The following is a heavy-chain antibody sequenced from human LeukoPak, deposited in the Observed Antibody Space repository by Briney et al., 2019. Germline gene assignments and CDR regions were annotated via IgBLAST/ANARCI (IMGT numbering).Heavy chain of an antibody. CDR1: GFTFPNYS. J-gene: IGHJ6*03. V-gene: IGHV3-7*01. CDR3: ARASRNTGVYYLYTDV. D-gene: IGHD1-14*01. Sequence: TGGSLRLSCAASGFTFPNYSISWVRQAPGKGLEWVANIKVDGSEKYYVDAVQGRFTISRDNAKNSLYLQMNSLRAEDTGVYYCARASRNTGVYYLYTDVWGKGTTVTVSS. CDR2: IKVDGSEK.